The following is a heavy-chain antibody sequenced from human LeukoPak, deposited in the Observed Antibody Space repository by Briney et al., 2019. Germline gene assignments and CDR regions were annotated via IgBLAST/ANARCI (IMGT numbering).Heavy chain of an antibody. CDR2: ISSSGSTI. V-gene: IGHV3-48*03. J-gene: IGHJ4*02. CDR3: ARDLNYGDYEDYFDY. Sequence: PGGSLRLSCAASGFTFSSYGMNWVRQAPGKGLEWVSYISSSGSTIYYADSVKGRFTISRDNAKNSLYLQMNSLRAEDTAVYYCARDLNYGDYEDYFDYWGQGTLVTVSS. CDR1: GFTFSSYG. D-gene: IGHD4-17*01.